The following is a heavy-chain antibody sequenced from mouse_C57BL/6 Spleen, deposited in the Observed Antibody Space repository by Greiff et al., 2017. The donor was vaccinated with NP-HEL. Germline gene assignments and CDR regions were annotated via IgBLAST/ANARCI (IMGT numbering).Heavy chain of an antibody. CDR1: GFNINDYY. CDR2: IDPEDGDT. CDR3: TTDSYGSNLFAY. J-gene: IGHJ3*01. Sequence: VQLKQSGAELVRPGASVKLSCTASGFNINDYYMHWVKQRPEQGLEWIGRIDPEDGDTEYAPKFQGTATLTADNSSNKAYLPLRRLTSEDAAVYVYTTDSYGSNLFAYWGQGTLVTVSA. V-gene: IGHV14-1*01. D-gene: IGHD1-1*01.